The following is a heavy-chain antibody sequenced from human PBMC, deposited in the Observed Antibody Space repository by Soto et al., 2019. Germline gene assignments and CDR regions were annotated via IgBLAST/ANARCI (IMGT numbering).Heavy chain of an antibody. CDR2: INPNSGGT. V-gene: IGHV1-2*02. J-gene: IGHJ6*02. CDR1: GYTFTGYY. D-gene: IGHD4-4*01. CDR3: AIGLYSNRHGYYYYGMDV. Sequence: QVQLVQSGAEVKKPGASVKVSCKASGYTFTGYYMHWVRQAPGQGLEWMGWINPNSGGTNYAQKFQGMVTTTRDTSISTAYRERSRLRSDDTAVYYCAIGLYSNRHGYYYYGMDVCGQGTTGTVAS.